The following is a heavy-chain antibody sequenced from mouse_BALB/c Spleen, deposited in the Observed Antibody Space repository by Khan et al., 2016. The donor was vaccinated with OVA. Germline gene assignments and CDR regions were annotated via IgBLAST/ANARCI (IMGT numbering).Heavy chain of an antibody. D-gene: IGHD2-14*01. CDR1: GDSITSGY. J-gene: IGHJ3*01. V-gene: IGHV3-8*02. CDR2: IIYTGYT. Sequence: EVQLQESGPSLVKPSQTLSLTCSVTGDSITSGYWHWIRKFPGNKLEYMGYIIYTGYTYSNPSLISRISIPRHTSKNQSYLHLNSVTDEDTATYYCARSTYRYAFVYWGQGTLVTVSA. CDR3: ARSTYRYAFVY.